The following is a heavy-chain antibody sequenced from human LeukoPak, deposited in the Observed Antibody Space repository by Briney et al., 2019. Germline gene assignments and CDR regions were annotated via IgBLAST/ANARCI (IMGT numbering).Heavy chain of an antibody. CDR1: GGSISSYY. J-gene: IGHJ5*02. D-gene: IGHD2-15*01. Sequence: SETLSLTCTVSGGSISSYYWSWIRQPPGKGLEWIGEINHSGSTNYNPSLKSRVTISVDTSKNQFSLKLSSVTAADTAVYYCARGDCSGGSCYRISWFDPWGQGTLVTVSS. CDR2: INHSGST. CDR3: ARGDCSGGSCYRISWFDP. V-gene: IGHV4-34*01.